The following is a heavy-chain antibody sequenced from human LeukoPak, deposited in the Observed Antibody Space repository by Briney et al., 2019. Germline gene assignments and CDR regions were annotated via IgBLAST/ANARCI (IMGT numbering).Heavy chain of an antibody. CDR3: ARGTGSSSYYGMDV. V-gene: IGHV4-34*01. CDR2: INHSGST. CDR1: GGSFSGYY. J-gene: IGHJ6*02. Sequence: PSETLSLTYAVYGGSFSGYYWSWIRQPPGKGLEWIGEINHSGSTNYNPSLKSRVTISVDTSKNQFSLKLSSVTAADTAVYYCARGTGSSSYYGMDVWGQGTTVTVSS. D-gene: IGHD6-6*01.